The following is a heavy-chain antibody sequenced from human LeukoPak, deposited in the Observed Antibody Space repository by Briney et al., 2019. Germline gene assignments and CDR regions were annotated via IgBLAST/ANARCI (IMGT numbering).Heavy chain of an antibody. CDR3: AKAAIVVVPRDAFDI. J-gene: IGHJ3*02. Sequence: GGSLRLSCTASGFTFDDYAMHWVRQAPGKGLEWVSLISGDGGSTYYADSVKGRFTNSRDNSKNSLYLQMNSLRTEDTALYYCAKAAIVVVPRDAFDIWGQGTMVTVSS. CDR1: GFTFDDYA. D-gene: IGHD3-22*01. V-gene: IGHV3-43*02. CDR2: ISGDGGST.